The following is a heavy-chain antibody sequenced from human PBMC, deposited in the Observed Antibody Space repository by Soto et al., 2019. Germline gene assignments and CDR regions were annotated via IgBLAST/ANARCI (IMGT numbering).Heavy chain of an antibody. CDR3: ARRPGGLRSNILSPYY. CDR1: GVSINNDDW. D-gene: IGHD3-9*01. Sequence: QVHLQESGPGLVKPSGTLSLTCSVSGVSINNDDWWAWVRQPPGKGLEWIGEIFYSGSYKYNPSLKNRWNITGDKAKNQFTLKLHSGTAGDPAGHYRARRPGGLRSNILSPYYWGQGTLVTVST. V-gene: IGHV4-4*02. CDR2: IFYSGSY. J-gene: IGHJ1*01.